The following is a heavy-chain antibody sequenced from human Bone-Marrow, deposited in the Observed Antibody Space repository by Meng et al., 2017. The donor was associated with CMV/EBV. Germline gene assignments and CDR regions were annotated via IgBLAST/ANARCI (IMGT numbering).Heavy chain of an antibody. Sequence: GGSLRLSCAASGFTFSSYEMNWVRQVPGKGLEWVSYISSSGSTIYYADSVKGRFTISRDNAKNSLYLQMNSLRAEDTAVYYCARYYDFWSGVDYWGQGTLVTVSS. CDR1: GFTFSSYE. CDR3: ARYYDFWSGVDY. D-gene: IGHD3-3*01. CDR2: ISSSGSTI. J-gene: IGHJ4*02. V-gene: IGHV3-48*03.